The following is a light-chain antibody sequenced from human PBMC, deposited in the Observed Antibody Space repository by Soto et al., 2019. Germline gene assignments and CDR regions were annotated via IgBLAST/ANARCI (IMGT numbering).Light chain of an antibody. Sequence: QSVLTQPPSASGSPGQSVTISCTGTISDVGGYNYVSWYQQHPGKAPKLMIYEVSKRPSGVPDRFSGSKSGNMASLTVSGLQAEDEADYYCSSYAGSNNLGVFGGGTKLTVL. CDR1: ISDVGGYNY. V-gene: IGLV2-8*01. CDR2: EVS. J-gene: IGLJ3*02. CDR3: SSYAGSNNLGV.